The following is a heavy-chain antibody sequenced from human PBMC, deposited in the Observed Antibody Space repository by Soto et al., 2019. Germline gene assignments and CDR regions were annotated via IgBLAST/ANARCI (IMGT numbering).Heavy chain of an antibody. CDR3: ARGGYGSGSYGYYY. V-gene: IGHV3-21*01. Sequence: EVQLVESGGGLVKPGGSLRLSCAASGFTFSSYSMNWVRQAPGKGLEWVSSISSSSSYIYYADSVKGRFTISRDNAKNSLYLQMNSLRAEDTAVYYCARGGYGSGSYGYYYWGQGTLVTVSS. CDR1: GFTFSSYS. J-gene: IGHJ4*02. CDR2: ISSSSSYI. D-gene: IGHD3-10*01.